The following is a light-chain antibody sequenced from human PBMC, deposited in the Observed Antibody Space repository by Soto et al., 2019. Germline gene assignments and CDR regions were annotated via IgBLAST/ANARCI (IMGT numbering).Light chain of an antibody. J-gene: IGKJ1*01. CDR2: GAS. V-gene: IGKV3-15*01. CDR1: QSVSSN. CDR3: QQYNNWPQT. Sequence: EIVMTQSPATLSVSPGERATLSCRASQSVSSNLAWYHQKPGQAPRLLIYGASTRATGIPARFSGSGSGTEFTLTISSLQSEDFAVYYGQQYNNWPQTFGQGNKVELK.